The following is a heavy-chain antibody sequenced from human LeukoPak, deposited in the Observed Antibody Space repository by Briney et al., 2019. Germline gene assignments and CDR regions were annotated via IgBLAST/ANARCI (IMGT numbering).Heavy chain of an antibody. J-gene: IGHJ4*02. V-gene: IGHV3-23*01. CDR2: ISGSGGST. D-gene: IGHD6-19*01. Sequence: QTGGSLRLSCAASGFTVSSNYMSWVRQAPGKGLEWVSAISGSGGSTYYADSVKGRFTISRDNSKNTLYLQMNSLRAEDTAVYYCAKSSLNNGWSPVGNWGQGTLVTVSS. CDR1: GFTVSSNY. CDR3: AKSSLNNGWSPVGN.